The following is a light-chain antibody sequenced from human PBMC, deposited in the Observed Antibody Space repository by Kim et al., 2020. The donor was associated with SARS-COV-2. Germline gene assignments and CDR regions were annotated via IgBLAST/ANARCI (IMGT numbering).Light chain of an antibody. Sequence: GQSVIISGSGGNSNICSNYVYGYQHNPGAASKVLIYRSNQRPSGVPDRSSGSKSGTSASLAISGLRSEDEADVYCAAWDDSLSGRVFGGGTQLTVL. CDR1: NSNICSNY. J-gene: IGLJ3*02. CDR3: AAWDDSLSGRV. CDR2: RSN. V-gene: IGLV1-47*01.